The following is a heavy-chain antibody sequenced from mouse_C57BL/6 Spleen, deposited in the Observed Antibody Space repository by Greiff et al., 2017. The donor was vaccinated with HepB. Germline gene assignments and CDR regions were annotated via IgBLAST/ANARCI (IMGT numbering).Heavy chain of an antibody. CDR3: AMDWDVDFDY. Sequence: EVQLQQSGPELVKPGASVKMSCKASGYTFTDYNMHWVKQSHGKSLEWIGYINPNNGGTSSNQKFKGKATLTVNKSSSTAYMELRSLTSEDSAVYYCAMDWDVDFDYWGQGTTLTVSS. CDR2: INPNNGGT. V-gene: IGHV1-22*01. CDR1: GYTFTDYN. J-gene: IGHJ2*01. D-gene: IGHD4-1*01.